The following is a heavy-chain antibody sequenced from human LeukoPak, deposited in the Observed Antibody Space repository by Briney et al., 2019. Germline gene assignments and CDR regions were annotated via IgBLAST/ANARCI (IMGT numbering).Heavy chain of an antibody. Sequence: ASVKVTCKASGYTFTSYYMHWVRQAPGEGLEWMGIINPTGGSTSYAQKFQGRVTMTRDTSTSTVYMELSRLRSDDTAVYYCASALELERTQFDYWGQGTLVTVSS. CDR2: INPTGGST. CDR3: ASALELERTQFDY. CDR1: GYTFTSYY. V-gene: IGHV1-46*01. D-gene: IGHD1-1*01. J-gene: IGHJ4*02.